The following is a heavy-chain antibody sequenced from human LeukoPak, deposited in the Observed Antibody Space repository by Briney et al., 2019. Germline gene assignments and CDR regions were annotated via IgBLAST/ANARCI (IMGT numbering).Heavy chain of an antibody. D-gene: IGHD3-10*01. CDR1: GFTFSSYS. CDR3: ARDRYYGSGSYYVYYMDV. J-gene: IGHJ6*03. Sequence: GGSLRLSCAASGFTFSSYSMNWVRQAPGKGLEWVSYISSGSSTIYYADSVKGRLTISRDNSKNTLYLQMNSLRAEDTAVYYCARDRYYGSGSYYVYYMDVWGKGTTVTISS. V-gene: IGHV3-48*01. CDR2: ISSGSSTI.